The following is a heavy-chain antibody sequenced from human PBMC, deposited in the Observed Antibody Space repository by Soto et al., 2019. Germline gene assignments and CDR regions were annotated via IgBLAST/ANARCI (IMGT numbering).Heavy chain of an antibody. CDR2: IYPGDSDT. V-gene: IGHV5-51*01. CDR3: ARLPGVRGVFDGFNV. Sequence: ESLKLSCTGSGYRFASYWSGWVRQMPGKGLDWMGVIYPGDSDTRYSPSFHGQVTISADKSISTAYLQWSSLKASDTAMYFCARLPGVRGVFDGFNVWGQGTMVTVSS. CDR1: GYRFASYW. D-gene: IGHD3-10*01. J-gene: IGHJ3*01.